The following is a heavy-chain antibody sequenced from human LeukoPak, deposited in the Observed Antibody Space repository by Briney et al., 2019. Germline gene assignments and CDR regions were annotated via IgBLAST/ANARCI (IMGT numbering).Heavy chain of an antibody. Sequence: GGSLRLSCAASGFTFSSYAMSWVRQAPGKGLEWVSAISGSGGSTYYADSVKGRFTISRDNSKNTLYLQMNSLRAEDTAVYYCAKAKKYCSGGSCYYFDYWGQGTLVIVSP. V-gene: IGHV3-23*01. J-gene: IGHJ4*02. CDR3: AKAKKYCSGGSCYYFDY. D-gene: IGHD2-15*01. CDR2: ISGSGGST. CDR1: GFTFSSYA.